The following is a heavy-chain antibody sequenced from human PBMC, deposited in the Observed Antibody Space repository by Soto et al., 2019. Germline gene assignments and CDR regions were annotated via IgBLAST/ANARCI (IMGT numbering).Heavy chain of an antibody. V-gene: IGHV1-18*01. CDR1: GYTFTSYG. D-gene: IGHD6-19*01. CDR3: ARPGSSGFPAEYYFVY. CDR2: ISAYNGNT. Sequence: ASVKVSCKASGYTFTSYGISWVRQAPGQGLEWMGWISAYNGNTNYAQKLQGRVTMTTDTSTSTAYMELRSLRSDDTAVYYCARPGSSGFPAEYYFVYWGQGTLVTVSS. J-gene: IGHJ4*02.